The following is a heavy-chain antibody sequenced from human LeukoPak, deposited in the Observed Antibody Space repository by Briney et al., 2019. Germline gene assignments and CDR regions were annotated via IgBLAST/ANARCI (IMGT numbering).Heavy chain of an antibody. CDR2: IYNSGGT. V-gene: IGHV4-59*01. D-gene: IGHD5-18*01. Sequence: SETLSLTCTVSGGSISSYYWSWIRQPPGKGLEWIGYIYNSGGTNHNPSLKSRVTISVDTSKNQFSLKLSSVTAADTAVYYCARGWGYSSYFDSWGQGTLVTVSS. CDR3: ARGWGYSSYFDS. CDR1: GGSISSYY. J-gene: IGHJ4*02.